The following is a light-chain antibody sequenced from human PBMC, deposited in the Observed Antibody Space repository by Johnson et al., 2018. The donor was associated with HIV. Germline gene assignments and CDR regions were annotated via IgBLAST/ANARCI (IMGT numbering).Light chain of an antibody. CDR1: SSNIGNNY. Sequence: QSALTQPPSVSAAPGQKVTISCSGSSSNIGNNYVSWYQQLPGAAPTLLIYEDNKRPSGIPDRFSGSKSGTSATLGITGPQTGDEADYFCGTWDSSLSKVFGTGTKVTVL. J-gene: IGLJ1*01. CDR2: EDN. V-gene: IGLV1-51*02. CDR3: GTWDSSLSKV.